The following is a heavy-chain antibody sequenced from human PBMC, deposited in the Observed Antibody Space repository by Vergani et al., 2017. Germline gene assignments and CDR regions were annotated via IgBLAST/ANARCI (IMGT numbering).Heavy chain of an antibody. CDR2: VSGSSATP. V-gene: IGHV3-23*04. J-gene: IGHJ6*03. D-gene: IGHD3-10*01. Sequence: EQLVESGGDVVQFGASLRISCAASGFSFSTYNMHWVRQAPGKGLEWVSSVSGSSATPYYADSVKGRFIISRDNSKNTLHLQMNSLRADDTAVYYCAKGYYYGSGSYYLPYYYYMDVWGKGTTVTVSS. CDR3: AKGYYYGSGSYYLPYYYYMDV. CDR1: GFSFSTYN.